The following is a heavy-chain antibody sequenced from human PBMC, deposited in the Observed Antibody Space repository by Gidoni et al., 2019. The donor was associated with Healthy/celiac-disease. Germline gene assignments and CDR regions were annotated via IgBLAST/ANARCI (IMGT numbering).Heavy chain of an antibody. CDR3: ARGPRWLRAFNY. J-gene: IGHJ4*02. V-gene: IGHV1-8*01. Sequence: QVQLVQSGAEVKKPGASVRVSCKASGDTFTSSDINWVRQATGQGLEWMGWMNPNSGNTGYAQKFQGRVTMTRNTSISTAYMELSSLRSEDTAVYYCARGPRWLRAFNYWGQGTLVTVSS. D-gene: IGHD5-12*01. CDR1: GDTFTSSD. CDR2: MNPNSGNT.